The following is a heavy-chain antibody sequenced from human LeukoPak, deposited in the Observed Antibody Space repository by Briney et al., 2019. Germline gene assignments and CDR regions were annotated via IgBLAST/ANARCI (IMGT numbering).Heavy chain of an antibody. Sequence: ASVKVSCKASGYTFTSYYMHWVRQAPGQGLEWMGIINPSGGSTSYAQKFQGRVTMTRDTSTSTVYMELSSLRSEDTAVYYCARDRRWLQKWPQYFDYWGQGTLVTVSS. J-gene: IGHJ4*02. D-gene: IGHD5-24*01. CDR1: GYTFTSYY. V-gene: IGHV1-46*01. CDR2: INPSGGST. CDR3: ARDRRWLQKWPQYFDY.